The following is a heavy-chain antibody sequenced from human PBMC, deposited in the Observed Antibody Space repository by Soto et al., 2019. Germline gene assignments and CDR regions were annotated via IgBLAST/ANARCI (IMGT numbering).Heavy chain of an antibody. Sequence: QVQLQESGPGLVKPSETLSLTCNVSGGSISSNYWSWIRQPPGKGLEWIGYIYYSGSTNYNPSLKSRVTISVDTSKNQFSLKLSSVTAADTAVYYCARDRGALSWFDPWGQGTLVTVSS. V-gene: IGHV4-59*01. CDR1: GGSISSNY. CDR3: ARDRGALSWFDP. D-gene: IGHD3-10*01. J-gene: IGHJ5*02. CDR2: IYYSGST.